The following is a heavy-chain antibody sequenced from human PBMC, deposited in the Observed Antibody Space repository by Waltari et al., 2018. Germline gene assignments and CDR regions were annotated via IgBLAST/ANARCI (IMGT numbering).Heavy chain of an antibody. J-gene: IGHJ6*02. CDR1: GGSFSGYY. CDR3: AISIAAHPPNYYYYGMDV. CDR2: INHSGST. V-gene: IGHV4-34*01. Sequence: QVQLQQWGAGLLKPSETLSLTCAVYGGSFSGYYWSWIRQPPGKGLEWIGEINHSGSTHYNPSPKSHVTISVDTSKNQFSLKLSSVTAADTAVYYCAISIAAHPPNYYYYGMDVWGQGTTVTVSS. D-gene: IGHD6-6*01.